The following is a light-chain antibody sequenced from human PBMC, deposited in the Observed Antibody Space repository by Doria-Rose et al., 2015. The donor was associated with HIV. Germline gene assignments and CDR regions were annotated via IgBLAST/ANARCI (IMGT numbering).Light chain of an antibody. CDR2: DGS. V-gene: IGKV3-20*01. Sequence: EIVLTQPPGTLSLSPGERATLSCRASQSFSSTYLAWYQQKPGQAPSLIIYDGSTRATGIPDRFSASGSGTDFTLTINRLEPEDFALYYCHQYGTSWTFGQGTKVEI. CDR3: HQYGTSWT. J-gene: IGKJ1*01. CDR1: QSFSSTY.